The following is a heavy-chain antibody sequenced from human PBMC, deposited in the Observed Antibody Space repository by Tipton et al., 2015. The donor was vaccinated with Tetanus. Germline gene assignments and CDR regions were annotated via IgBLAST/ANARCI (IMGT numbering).Heavy chain of an antibody. CDR3: ASGRTLDY. CDR1: GFIFSSYT. CDR2: VSSTSTYI. J-gene: IGHJ4*02. V-gene: IGHV3-21*01. Sequence: SLRLSCEVSGFIFSSYTMNWVRQAPGKGLEWVSSVSSTSTYIYYADSLKGRFTISRDNAKNSLYLQINSLRAEDAALYYCASGRTLDYWGQGTLVTVSS.